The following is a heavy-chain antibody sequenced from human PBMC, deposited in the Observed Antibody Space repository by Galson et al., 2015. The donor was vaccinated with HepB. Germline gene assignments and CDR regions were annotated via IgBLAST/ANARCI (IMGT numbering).Heavy chain of an antibody. Sequence: SLRLSCAASGFTFSSYAMSWVRQAPGKGLEWVSATSGSGGSTYYADSVKGRFTISRDNSKDTLYLEMNSLRAEDTAVYYCAKDATSNCGGGCFLVGDYWGQGALVTVSS. V-gene: IGHV3-23*01. CDR3: AKDATSNCGGGCFLVGDY. CDR2: TSGSGGST. J-gene: IGHJ4*02. CDR1: GFTFSSYA. D-gene: IGHD2-21*01.